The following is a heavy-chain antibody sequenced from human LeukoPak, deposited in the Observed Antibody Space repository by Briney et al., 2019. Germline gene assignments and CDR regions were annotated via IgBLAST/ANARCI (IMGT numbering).Heavy chain of an antibody. V-gene: IGHV4-4*09. CDR3: ARQRYNWFDP. CDR1: GSSISSYY. CDR2: IYTSGST. D-gene: IGHD2-2*01. J-gene: IGHJ5*02. Sequence: SETLSLTCTVSGSSISSYYWSWIRQPPGKGLEWIGYIYTSGSTNYNPSLKSRVTISVDTSKNQFSLKLSSVTAADTAVYYCARQRYNWFDPWGQGTLVTVSS.